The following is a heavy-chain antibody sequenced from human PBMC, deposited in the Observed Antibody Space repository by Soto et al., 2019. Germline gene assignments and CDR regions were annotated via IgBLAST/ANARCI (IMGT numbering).Heavy chain of an antibody. CDR1: GGTFSSYA. CDR3: AREGYCSSTSCYSFDY. Sequence: SVKVSCKASGGTFSSYAISWVRQAPGQGLEWMGGIIPIFGTANYAQKFQGRVTITADESTSTAYMELSSLRSEDTAVYYCAREGYCSSTSCYSFDYWGQGTLVTVSS. J-gene: IGHJ4*02. D-gene: IGHD2-2*02. CDR2: IIPIFGTA. V-gene: IGHV1-69*13.